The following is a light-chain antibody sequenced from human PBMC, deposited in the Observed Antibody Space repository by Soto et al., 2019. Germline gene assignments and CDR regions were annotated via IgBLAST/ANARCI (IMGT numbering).Light chain of an antibody. Sequence: EIVMTQSPATLSVSPGERATLSCRASQSVSNNLAWYQQKPGQAPRLLIYGASTRATGIPARFSGSGSGTEFTLTISSLQSEDFAVYYCQQYNNWPRTFGQGTKVETK. CDR1: QSVSNN. J-gene: IGKJ1*01. CDR2: GAS. CDR3: QQYNNWPRT. V-gene: IGKV3-15*01.